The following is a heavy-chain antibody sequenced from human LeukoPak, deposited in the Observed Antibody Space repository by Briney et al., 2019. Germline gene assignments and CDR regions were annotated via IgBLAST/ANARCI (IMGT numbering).Heavy chain of an antibody. V-gene: IGHV3-30*18. CDR1: GFTFSSYG. CDR3: ANRDY. Sequence: GRSLRLYCAASGFTFSSYGMHWVRQAPGKGLEWVAVISYDGSNKYYADSVKGRFTISRDNSKNTLYLQMNSLRAEDTAVYYCANRDYWGQGTLVTVSS. CDR2: ISYDGSNK. J-gene: IGHJ4*02.